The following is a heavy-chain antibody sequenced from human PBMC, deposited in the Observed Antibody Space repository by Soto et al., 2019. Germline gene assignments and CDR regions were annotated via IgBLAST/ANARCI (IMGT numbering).Heavy chain of an antibody. CDR1: GGSISSYY. CDR3: ARDRAVTSDNYGMDV. CDR2: IYYSGST. V-gene: IGHV4-59*01. D-gene: IGHD4-17*01. J-gene: IGHJ6*02. Sequence: QVQLQESGPGLVKPSETLSLTCTVSGGSISSYYWSWIRQPPGKGLEWIGYIYYSGSTNYNPSLRSRVTISVDTSKNQFSLKLSSVTAADTAVYYCARDRAVTSDNYGMDVWGQGTTVTVSS.